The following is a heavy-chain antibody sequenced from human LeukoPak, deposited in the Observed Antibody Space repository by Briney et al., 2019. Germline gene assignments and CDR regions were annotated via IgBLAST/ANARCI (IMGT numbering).Heavy chain of an antibody. CDR1: RFTFQTHA. D-gene: IGHD6-19*01. J-gene: IGHJ4*02. V-gene: IGHV3-23*01. Sequence: GGSLRLSCAASRFTFQTHAMNWLRQAPGKGLGWVSAISGSGGTTFYADSVKGRFTISRDNSENTLYLQMNSLRDEDTAIYYCAKESGVAVAGTPAYWGQGTLVTVSS. CDR3: AKESGVAVAGTPAY. CDR2: ISGSGGTT.